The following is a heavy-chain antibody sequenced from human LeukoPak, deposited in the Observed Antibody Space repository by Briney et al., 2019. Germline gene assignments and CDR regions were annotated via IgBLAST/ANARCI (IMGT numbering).Heavy chain of an antibody. J-gene: IGHJ4*02. Sequence: SETLSLTCTVSGGSISSYYWSWIRQPPGKGLEWIGYIYYSGSTNYNPSLKSRVTISVDTSKNQFSLKLSSVTAADTAVYYCARHLYDSSGYFDYWGQGTLVTVSS. CDR2: IYYSGST. V-gene: IGHV4-59*08. CDR1: GGSISSYY. CDR3: ARHLYDSSGYFDY. D-gene: IGHD3-22*01.